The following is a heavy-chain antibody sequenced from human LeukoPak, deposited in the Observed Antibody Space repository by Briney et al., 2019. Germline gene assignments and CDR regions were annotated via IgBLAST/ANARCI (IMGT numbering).Heavy chain of an antibody. CDR1: GYSFTGFW. D-gene: IGHD5-18*01. CDR2: IYPYDSET. J-gene: IGHJ4*02. Sequence: KGGESLKISCQASGYSFTGFWIGWVRQLPGKGLEWMGIIYPYDSETRYSPSFQGQVTISADKSISTAYLQWSSLKASDTAMYYSARHIGYSAWNPDYWGQGTLVTVSS. V-gene: IGHV5-51*01. CDR3: ARHIGYSAWNPDY.